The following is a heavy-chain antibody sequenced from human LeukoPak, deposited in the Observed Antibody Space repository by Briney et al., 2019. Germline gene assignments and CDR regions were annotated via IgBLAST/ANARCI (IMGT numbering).Heavy chain of an antibody. CDR3: ARGAPYYYDSSGYYPLGYGMDV. D-gene: IGHD3-22*01. Sequence: SETLSLTCSVSGGSIFRGDYYWSWIRQPPGKGLEWIGEINHSGSTNYNPSLKSRVTISVDTSKNQFSLKLSSVTAADAAVYYCARGAPYYYDSSGYYPLGYGMDVWGQGTTVTVSS. V-gene: IGHV4-34*01. CDR2: INHSGST. CDR1: GGSIFRGDYY. J-gene: IGHJ6*02.